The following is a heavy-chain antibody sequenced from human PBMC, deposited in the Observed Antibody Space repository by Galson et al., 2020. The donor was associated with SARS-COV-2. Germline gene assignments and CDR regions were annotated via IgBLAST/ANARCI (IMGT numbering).Heavy chain of an antibody. CDR2: ISYEGSIK. D-gene: IGHD3-9*01. V-gene: IGHV3-30*18. J-gene: IGHJ5*02. Sequence: GGSLRLSCAASGFTFTNYGMHWVRQAPGKGLEWVAFISYEGSIKYYAEFVKGRFSISRDNSKNTLYLQMNSLRAEDTAVYFCAKKKTIFEFRGNQFDPWGQGTLVTVSS. CDR3: AKKKTIFEFRGNQFDP. CDR1: GFTFTNYG.